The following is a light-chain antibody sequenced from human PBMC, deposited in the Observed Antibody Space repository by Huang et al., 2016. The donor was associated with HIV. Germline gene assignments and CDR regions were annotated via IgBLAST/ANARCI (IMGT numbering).Light chain of an antibody. J-gene: IGKJ4*01. CDR2: WAS. CDR1: QTISYNKKD. CDR3: QQYYSKPLT. Sequence: DIVMTQSPDSLAVSLGERATINCKSSQTISYNKKDLAWYQQKPGQSPKLLIYWASTRESGVPDRFSGSGSGTDFTLTISSLQAEDVAVYYCQQYYSKPLTFGGGTKVEIK. V-gene: IGKV4-1*01.